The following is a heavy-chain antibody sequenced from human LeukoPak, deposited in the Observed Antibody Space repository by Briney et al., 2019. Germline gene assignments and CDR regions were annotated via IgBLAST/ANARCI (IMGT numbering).Heavy chain of an antibody. Sequence: SETLSLTCTVSGGSISSYYWSWIRQPPGKGLEWIGYIYYSGGTNYNPSLKSRVTISVDTSKNQFSLKLSSVTAADTAVYYCARLAGERWLQLASAFDIWGQGTMVTVSS. CDR2: IYYSGGT. V-gene: IGHV4-59*08. D-gene: IGHD5-24*01. J-gene: IGHJ3*02. CDR1: GGSISSYY. CDR3: ARLAGERWLQLASAFDI.